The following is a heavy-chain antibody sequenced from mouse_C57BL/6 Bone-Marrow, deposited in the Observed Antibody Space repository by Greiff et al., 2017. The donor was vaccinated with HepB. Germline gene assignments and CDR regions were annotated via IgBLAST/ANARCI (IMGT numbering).Heavy chain of an antibody. Sequence: VQLQQSGPELVKPGASVKISCKASGYTFTDYYINWVKQRPGQGLEWIGWIFPGSGSTYYNEKFKGKATLTVDKSSSTAYMLLSSLTSEDSAVYFCARNHYYGSSLFAYWGQGTLVTVSA. CDR2: IFPGSGST. J-gene: IGHJ3*01. CDR3: ARNHYYGSSLFAY. D-gene: IGHD1-1*01. CDR1: GYTFTDYY. V-gene: IGHV1-75*01.